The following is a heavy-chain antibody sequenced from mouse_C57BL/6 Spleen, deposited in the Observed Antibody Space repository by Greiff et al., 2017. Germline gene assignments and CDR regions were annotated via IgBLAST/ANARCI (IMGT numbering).Heavy chain of an antibody. CDR3: ARGRDAMDY. J-gene: IGHJ4*01. V-gene: IGHV1-82*01. Sequence: QVQLQQSGPELVKPGASVKISCKASGYAFSSSWMNWVKQRPGTGLEWIGRIYPGDGDTNYNGKFKGKATLTADKSSSTAYMQLSSLTSEDSAVYFCARGRDAMDYWGQGTSVTVSS. CDR1: GYAFSSSW. CDR2: IYPGDGDT.